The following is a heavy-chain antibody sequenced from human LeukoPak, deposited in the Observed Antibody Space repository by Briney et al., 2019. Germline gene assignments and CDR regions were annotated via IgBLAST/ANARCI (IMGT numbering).Heavy chain of an antibody. CDR3: ARGPKGYYGMDG. CDR2: ITSSSSYT. J-gene: IGHJ6*02. CDR1: GFTFRDYY. V-gene: IGHV3-11*05. Sequence: PGGSLRLSCEASGFTFRDYYMSWIRQAPGKGLEWVSSITSSSSYTNYADSVKGRFTISRDNAKNSLYLQMNSLRAEDTAVYYCARGPKGYYGMDGWGQGTTVTVSS.